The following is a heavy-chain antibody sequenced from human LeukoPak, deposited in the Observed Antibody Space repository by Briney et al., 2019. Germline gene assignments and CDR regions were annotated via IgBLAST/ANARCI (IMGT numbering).Heavy chain of an antibody. CDR1: GGSISSYY. CDR2: IYYSGST. V-gene: IGHV4-59*08. Sequence: KPSETLSLTCTVSGGSISSYYWSWIRQPPGKGLEWIGYIYYSGSTNYNPSLKSRVTISVDTSKNQLSLKLSSVTAADTAVYYCASTMYYYDSSGYYQTFDYWGQGTLVTVSS. J-gene: IGHJ4*02. D-gene: IGHD3-22*01. CDR3: ASTMYYYDSSGYYQTFDY.